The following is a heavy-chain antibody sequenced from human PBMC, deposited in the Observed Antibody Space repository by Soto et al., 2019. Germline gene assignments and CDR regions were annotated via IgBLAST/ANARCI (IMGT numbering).Heavy chain of an antibody. Sequence: QVQLVQSGAEVKKTGASVKVSCEAPGHYISGYYMYWVRQAPGHGLEWMGWINLNSGGTNYAQKFQGRVTMTRDTSITTGYMDLRGLTSDDTAVYYCASAPPYYGISGYLEVWGLGTLVTVSS. V-gene: IGHV1-2*02. CDR1: GHYISGYY. J-gene: IGHJ4*02. CDR2: INLNSGGT. CDR3: ASAPPYYGISGYLEV. D-gene: IGHD3-22*01.